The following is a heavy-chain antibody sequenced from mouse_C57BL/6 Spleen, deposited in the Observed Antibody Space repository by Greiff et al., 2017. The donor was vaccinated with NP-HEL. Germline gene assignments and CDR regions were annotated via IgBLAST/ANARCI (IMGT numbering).Heavy chain of an antibody. CDR3: ARHEYYDYDAYYFDY. Sequence: VMLVESGAELVKPGASVKLSCKASGYTFTEYTIHWVKQRSGQGLEWIGWFYPGSGSIKYNEKFKDKATLTADKSSSTVYMELSRLTSEDSAVYFCARHEYYDYDAYYFDYWGQGTTLTVSS. CDR1: GYTFTEYT. V-gene: IGHV1-62-2*01. J-gene: IGHJ2*01. CDR2: FYPGSGSI. D-gene: IGHD2-4*01.